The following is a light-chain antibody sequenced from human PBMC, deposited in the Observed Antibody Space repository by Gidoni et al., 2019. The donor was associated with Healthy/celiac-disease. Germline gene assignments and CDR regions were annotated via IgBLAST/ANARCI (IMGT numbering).Light chain of an antibody. J-gene: IGLJ3*02. CDR3: AAWDDSLSGRV. Sequence: QSVLTQPPSASGTPGQGVTISGSGSSSNIGSNYVYWYQQLPGTAPKLLIYRNNQRPSGVPDRFSGSKSGTSASLAISGLRSEDEADYYCAAWDDSLSGRVFGGGTKLTVL. CDR1: SSNIGSNY. V-gene: IGLV1-47*01. CDR2: RNN.